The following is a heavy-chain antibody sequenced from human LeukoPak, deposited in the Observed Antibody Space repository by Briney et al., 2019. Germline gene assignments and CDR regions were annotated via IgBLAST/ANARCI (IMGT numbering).Heavy chain of an antibody. CDR3: ARHGSYYYYYMDV. CDR2: IYYSGST. V-gene: IGHV4-59*08. Sequence: SETLSLTCTVSGGSISSYYWSWIRQPPGKGLEWIGYIYYSGSTNYNPSLKSRVTISVDTSKNQFSLKLSSVTAADTAVYYCARHGSYYYYYMDVWGKGTTVTVSS. D-gene: IGHD2-2*03. J-gene: IGHJ6*03. CDR1: GGSISSYY.